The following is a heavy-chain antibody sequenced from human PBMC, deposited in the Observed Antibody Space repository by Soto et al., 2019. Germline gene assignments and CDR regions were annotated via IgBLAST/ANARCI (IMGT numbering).Heavy chain of an antibody. CDR2: IKSKTDGGTT. CDR3: TTVDLIGFLEWFTYFDY. J-gene: IGHJ4*02. D-gene: IGHD3-3*01. Sequence: PGWSLRLSCAASGFTFSNAWMSWVRQAPGKGLEWVGRIKSKTDGGTTDYAAPVKGRFTISRDDSKNTLYLQMNSLKTEDTAVYYCTTVDLIGFLEWFTYFDYWGQGTLVTVSS. V-gene: IGHV3-15*01. CDR1: GFTFSNAW.